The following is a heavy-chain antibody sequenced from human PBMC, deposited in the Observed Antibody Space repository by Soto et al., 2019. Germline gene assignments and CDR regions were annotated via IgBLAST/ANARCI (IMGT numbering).Heavy chain of an antibody. CDR3: ARLMYYDFWSGSPSDY. J-gene: IGHJ4*02. V-gene: IGHV3-7*01. D-gene: IGHD3-3*01. CDR1: GFTFSSYW. CDR2: IKQDGSEK. Sequence: EVQLVESGGGLVQPGGSLRLSCAASGFTFSSYWMSWVRQAPGKGLGWVANIKQDGSEKYYVDSVKGRFTISRDNAKKSLYLQMNSLRADDTAVYYCARLMYYDFWSGSPSDYWGQGTLVTVSS.